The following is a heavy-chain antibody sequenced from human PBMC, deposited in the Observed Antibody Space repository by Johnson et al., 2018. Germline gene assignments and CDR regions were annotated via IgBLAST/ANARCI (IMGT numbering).Heavy chain of an antibody. D-gene: IGHD3-16*01. J-gene: IGHJ2*01. Sequence: QVQLQQWGAGLLKXSETLSLSCAVFGGSVSHSYWSWVRQPPGKGLEWIGEINHSGSTNYNPSLKSRVTISVDPSNNQFSLKLSSVTAADTAVYYCASGGGDYWYFDLWGRGTLVTVSS. V-gene: IGHV4-34*01. CDR2: INHSGST. CDR3: ASGGGDYWYFDL. CDR1: GGSVSHSY.